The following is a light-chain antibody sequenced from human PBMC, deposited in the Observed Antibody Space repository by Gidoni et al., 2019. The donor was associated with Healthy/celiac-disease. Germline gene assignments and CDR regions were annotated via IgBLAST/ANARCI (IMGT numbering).Light chain of an antibody. CDR2: AAY. CDR1: QSISSY. J-gene: IGKJ2*01. Sequence: DIPMTQSPSSLSASVGDRVTITCRASQSISSYLNWYQQKPGKAPKLLIYAAYSLQSGVPSRFSGSGSGTDFTLTISSLQPEDFATYYCQQSYSTPQYTFGQGTKLEIK. CDR3: QQSYSTPQYT. V-gene: IGKV1-39*01.